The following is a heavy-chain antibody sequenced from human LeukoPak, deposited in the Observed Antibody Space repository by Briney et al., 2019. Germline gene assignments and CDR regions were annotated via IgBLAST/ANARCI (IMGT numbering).Heavy chain of an antibody. CDR3: ARGPSMTTVTTGPSGAFDI. CDR1: GGSFSGYY. V-gene: IGHV4-34*01. CDR2: INHSGST. D-gene: IGHD4-17*01. Sequence: PSETLSLTCAVYGGSFSGYYWSWIRQPPGKGLEWIGEINHSGSTNYNPSLKSRVTISVDTSKNQFSLKLSSVTAADTAVYYCARGPSMTTVTTGPSGAFDIWGQGTMVTVSS. J-gene: IGHJ3*02.